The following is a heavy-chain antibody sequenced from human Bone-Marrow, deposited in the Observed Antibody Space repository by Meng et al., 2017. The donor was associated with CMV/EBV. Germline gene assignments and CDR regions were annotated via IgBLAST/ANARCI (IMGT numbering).Heavy chain of an antibody. CDR3: TTSDYGGRPSYFAY. D-gene: IGHD2-15*01. J-gene: IGHJ4*01. CDR2: IKSKIDGETT. CDR1: GFTFNTAW. Sequence: GESLKISCAASGFTFNTAWMSWVRQAPGKGLEWIGRIKSKIDGETTDVAAPVKGRFAISRDDSDNILYLQMNSLKTEDTALYYCTTSDYGGRPSYFAYWGHGPRVTGSS. V-gene: IGHV3-15*01.